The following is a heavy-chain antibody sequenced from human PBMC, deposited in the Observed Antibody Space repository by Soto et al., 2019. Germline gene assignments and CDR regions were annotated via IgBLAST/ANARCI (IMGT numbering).Heavy chain of an antibody. Sequence: PSETLSLTCTVSGASFYSPYWIWIRQSPGKGLEWIGNIYYNADTKYNPSLKSRVTISLDTPNKQFSLRLSSVTAADTAIYYCARGHHWGGSAFDIWGQGTMVTVSS. CDR3: ARGHHWGGSAFDI. V-gene: IGHV4-59*11. CDR2: IYYNADT. D-gene: IGHD3-16*01. J-gene: IGHJ3*02. CDR1: GASFYSPY.